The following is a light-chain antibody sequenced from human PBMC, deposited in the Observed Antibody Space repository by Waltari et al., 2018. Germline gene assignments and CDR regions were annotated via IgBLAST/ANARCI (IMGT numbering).Light chain of an antibody. CDR3: QQFNTYPIP. CDR2: EAS. V-gene: IGKV1-5*03. J-gene: IGKJ3*01. Sequence: DIQMTQSPSTLSASVGDRVTITCRASHSISTWLAWYQQKPGEAPKLLIYEASSLENGVTSSFSGGGSGTEFTLTISSLQPDDFATYYCQQFNTYPIPFGRGTKVDIK. CDR1: HSISTW.